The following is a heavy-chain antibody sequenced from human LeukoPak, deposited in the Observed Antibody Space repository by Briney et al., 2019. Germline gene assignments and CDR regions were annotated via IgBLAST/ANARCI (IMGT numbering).Heavy chain of an antibody. CDR1: GYSISSGYY. Sequence: SETLSLTCTVSGYSISSGYYWGWIRQPPGKGLEWIGSIYHSGSTYYNPSLKSRVTISVDTSKSQFSLKLSSVTAADTAVYYCARGRFLEWLLSWGQGTLVTVSS. J-gene: IGHJ5*02. CDR2: IYHSGST. D-gene: IGHD3-3*01. V-gene: IGHV4-38-2*02. CDR3: ARGRFLEWLLS.